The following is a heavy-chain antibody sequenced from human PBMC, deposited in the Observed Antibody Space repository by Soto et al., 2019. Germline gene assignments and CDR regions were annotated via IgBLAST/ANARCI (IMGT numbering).Heavy chain of an antibody. D-gene: IGHD2-2*01. CDR3: TRYTYTSRYSYFGMDV. CDR2: IRSKAYGETT. Sequence: PGGSLRLSCTCFGFTFGDYAISWSRQAPGKGLEWVGVIRSKAYGETTDYGASVIGRFTILRDDSNSIAYLHLNSLQSEDTGEYYWTRYTYTSRYSYFGMDVWGHGTAVTVSS. CDR1: GFTFGDYA. V-gene: IGHV3-49*03. J-gene: IGHJ6*02.